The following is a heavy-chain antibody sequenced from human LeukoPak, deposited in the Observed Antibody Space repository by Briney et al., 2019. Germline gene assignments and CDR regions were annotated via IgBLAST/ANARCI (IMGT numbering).Heavy chain of an antibody. CDR3: ARQGDYGDYAGLDY. CDR2: ISYDGSNK. CDR1: GFTFSSYA. Sequence: KAGGSLRLSCAASGFTFSSYAMHWVRQAPGKGLEWVAVISYDGSNKYYADSVKGRFTISRDNSKNTLYLQMNSLRAEDTAVYYCARQGDYGDYAGLDYWGQGTLVTVSS. V-gene: IGHV3-30*04. J-gene: IGHJ4*02. D-gene: IGHD4-17*01.